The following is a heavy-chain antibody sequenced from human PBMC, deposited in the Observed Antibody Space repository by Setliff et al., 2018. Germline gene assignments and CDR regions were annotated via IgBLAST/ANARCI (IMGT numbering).Heavy chain of an antibody. CDR2: INPDNGNR. J-gene: IGHJ5*02. CDR3: ARESVAATYNWFDP. V-gene: IGHV1-3*01. CDR1: GFTLTSYP. Sequence: ASVKVSCKASGFTLTSYPIHWVRQAPGQRLEWMGWINPDNGNRKYSQRFQGRVTITRDTSASTVFLELSTLRSEDTAVYYCARESVAATYNWFDPWGQGTLVTVSS. D-gene: IGHD2-15*01.